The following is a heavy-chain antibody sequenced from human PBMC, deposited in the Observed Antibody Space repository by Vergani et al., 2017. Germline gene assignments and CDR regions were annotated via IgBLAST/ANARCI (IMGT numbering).Heavy chain of an antibody. V-gene: IGHV3-30*18. CDR2: ISYDGTYE. J-gene: IGHJ4*02. CDR1: GFTFSSYG. Sequence: QVQLVESGGGVVQPGRSLRLSCAASGFTFSSYGIHWVRQAPGKGLEWVAVISYDGTYEYYIESVKGRFTISRDNFKNTLSLQMNSLRPEDTALYYCANIPGVWFGDREGGFDYWGLGTLVTVSS. CDR3: ANIPGVWFGDREGGFDY. D-gene: IGHD3-10*01.